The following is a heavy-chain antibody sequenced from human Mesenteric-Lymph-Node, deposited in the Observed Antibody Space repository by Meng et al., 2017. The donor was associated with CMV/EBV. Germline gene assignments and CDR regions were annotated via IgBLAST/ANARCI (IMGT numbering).Heavy chain of an antibody. CDR1: GFTFSSDT. CDR2: ISSSRNYE. V-gene: IGHV3-21*01. J-gene: IGHJ6*02. Sequence: GESLKISCAASGFTFSSDTMSWVRQPPGKGLEWVASISSSRNYEYYADSLKGRFTISRDTAKNSVFLQLNSLRAEDTAVYYCARGYDFRYGMDVWGQGTTVTVSS. CDR3: ARGYDFRYGMDV. D-gene: IGHD3-3*01.